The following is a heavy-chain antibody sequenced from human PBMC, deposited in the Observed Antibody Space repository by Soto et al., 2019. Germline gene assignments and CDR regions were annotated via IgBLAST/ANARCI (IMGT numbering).Heavy chain of an antibody. CDR1: GFTFSSYE. Sequence: PGGSLRLSCAASGFTFSSYEMNWVRQAPGKGLEWVSYISSSGSTIYYADSVKGRFTISRDNAKNSLYLQMNSLRAEDTAVYYCARDQVVAWAFDIWGQGTMVTVSS. D-gene: IGHD3-22*01. V-gene: IGHV3-48*03. J-gene: IGHJ3*02. CDR3: ARDQVVAWAFDI. CDR2: ISSSGSTI.